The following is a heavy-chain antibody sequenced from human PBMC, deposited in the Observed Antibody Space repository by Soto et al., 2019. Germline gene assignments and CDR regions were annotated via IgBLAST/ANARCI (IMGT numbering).Heavy chain of an antibody. CDR1: GLTFCRFG. Sequence: GGSLRLSCAASGLTFCRFGIHWVRQAPGEGLVWVSRINSDASDTACADAVKGRFTISRDNAKNTLYLQMNSLRAEDTAVYYCVSTTVTTFYYWGRGTLVTVSS. V-gene: IGHV3-74*01. CDR2: INSDASDT. CDR3: VSTTVTTFYY. J-gene: IGHJ4*02. D-gene: IGHD4-17*01.